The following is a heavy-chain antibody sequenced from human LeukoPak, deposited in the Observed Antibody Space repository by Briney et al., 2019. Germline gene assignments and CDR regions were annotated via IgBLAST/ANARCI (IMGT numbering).Heavy chain of an antibody. Sequence: KSSETLSLTCTVSGGSISSYYWSWIRQPPGKGLEWIGYIYYSGSTNYNPSLKSRVTISVDTSKNQFSLKLSSVTAADTAVYYCARGTVLLWFGELTHNDAFDIWGQGTMDTVSS. CDR2: IYYSGST. V-gene: IGHV4-59*01. CDR1: GGSISSYY. CDR3: ARGTVLLWFGELTHNDAFDI. D-gene: IGHD3-10*01. J-gene: IGHJ3*02.